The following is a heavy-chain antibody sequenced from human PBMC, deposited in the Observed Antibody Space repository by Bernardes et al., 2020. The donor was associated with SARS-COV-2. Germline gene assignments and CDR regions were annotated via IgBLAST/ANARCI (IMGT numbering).Heavy chain of an antibody. J-gene: IGHJ4*02. V-gene: IGHV4-34*01. D-gene: IGHD2-2*01. CDR1: GGSFSGYY. CDR3: ARGQRRFCSSTSCPKGLYDY. Sequence: SETLSLTCAVYGGSFSGYYWSWIRQPPGKGLEWIGEINHSGSTNYNPSHKSRVTISVDTSKNQFSLKLSSVTAADTAVYYCARGQRRFCSSTSCPKGLYDYWGQRTLVTVSS. CDR2: INHSGST.